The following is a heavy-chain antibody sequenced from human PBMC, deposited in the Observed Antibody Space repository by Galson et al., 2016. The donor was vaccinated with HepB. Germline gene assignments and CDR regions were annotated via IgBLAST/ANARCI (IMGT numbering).Heavy chain of an antibody. V-gene: IGHV3-49*03. CDR3: TRGVRYSRIYVDY. CDR2: IRSKAYGGTT. Sequence: SLRLSCAASGFTFGDYAMSWFRQAPGKELEWVGFIRSKAYGGTTEYAASVKGRFTISRDDSKSIAYLQMNSLKTEDTTVYYWTRGVRYSRIYVDYWGQGTLVTVSS. J-gene: IGHJ4*02. CDR1: GFTFGDYA. D-gene: IGHD3-10*02.